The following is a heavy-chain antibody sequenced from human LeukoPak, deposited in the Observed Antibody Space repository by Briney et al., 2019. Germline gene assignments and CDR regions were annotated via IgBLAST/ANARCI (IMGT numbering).Heavy chain of an antibody. CDR3: ASGSTSSPHAIDY. V-gene: IGHV3-33*07. CDR1: GFTFSSYG. Sequence: QPGRSLRLSCAASGFTFSSYGMYWVRQAPGKGLEWVAVIWYDGSNKYYADSVKGRSTISRDNSKNTLYLQINSLRAEDTAVYYCASGSTSSPHAIDYWGQGTLVTVSS. J-gene: IGHJ4*02. D-gene: IGHD2-2*01. CDR2: IWYDGSNK.